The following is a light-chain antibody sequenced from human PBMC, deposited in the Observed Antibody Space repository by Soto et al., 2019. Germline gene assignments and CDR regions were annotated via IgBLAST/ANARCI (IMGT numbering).Light chain of an antibody. J-gene: IGLJ3*02. CDR1: SSDVGGYNY. V-gene: IGLV2-14*01. Sequence: QSALTQPASVSGSPGQSITICCTGTSSDVGGYNYVSWYQQHPGKAPKLMIYEVSNRPSGVSNRFSGSKSGNTASLTISGLQAEDEADYYCSSYTSSSTLVFGGGTKLTVL. CDR3: SSYTSSSTLV. CDR2: EVS.